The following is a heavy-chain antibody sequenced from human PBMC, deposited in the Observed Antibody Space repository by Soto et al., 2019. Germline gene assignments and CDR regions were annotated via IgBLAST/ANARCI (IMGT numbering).Heavy chain of an antibody. CDR3: ARGLILWYGELSRRGDHYSYMDV. V-gene: IGHV4-34*01. D-gene: IGHD3-10*01. CDR1: GGSFSGYY. J-gene: IGHJ6*03. CDR2: INDSAST. Sequence: QVQLQQWGAGLLKPSETLSLTCAVYGGSFSGYYWSWIRQPPGKGLDWIGEINDSASTNYNPSLKSRVTISVDTSKSQFSQKLSSVTAAAKAVYYCARGLILWYGELSRRGDHYSYMDVWGKGTTVTVSS.